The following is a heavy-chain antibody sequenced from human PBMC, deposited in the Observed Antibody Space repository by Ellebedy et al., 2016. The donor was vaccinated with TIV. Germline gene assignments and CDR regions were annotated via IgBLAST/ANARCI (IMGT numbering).Heavy chain of an antibody. CDR3: AKDHWAVLWFGEFDDF. CDR1: GFAFSTFG. D-gene: IGHD3-10*01. J-gene: IGHJ4*02. V-gene: IGHV3-30*02. Sequence: PGGSLRLSCAVSGFAFSTFGMHWVRQTPGKGLEWVAFTRYDQSDKQYADSVKGRFTISKDDSTATLYLQMNRLRPDDTVVYFCAKDHWAVLWFGEFDDFWGQGILVTVSP. CDR2: TRYDQSDK.